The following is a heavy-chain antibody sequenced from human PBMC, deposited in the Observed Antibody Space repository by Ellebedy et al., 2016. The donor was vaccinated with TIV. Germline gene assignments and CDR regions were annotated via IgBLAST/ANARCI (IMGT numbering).Heavy chain of an antibody. CDR2: IYSVGDT. CDR3: ARDTGGVGPAFDV. CDR1: GFTFGNNY. Sequence: PSETLSLTCTASGFTFGNNYMNWVRQAPGKGLEWVSLIYSVGDTVYADSVKGGFTISRDNSKDTLFLQMNNLRAEDTAIYFCARDTGGVGPAFDVWGQGTMVTVSS. J-gene: IGHJ3*01. V-gene: IGHV3-53*01. D-gene: IGHD3-16*01.